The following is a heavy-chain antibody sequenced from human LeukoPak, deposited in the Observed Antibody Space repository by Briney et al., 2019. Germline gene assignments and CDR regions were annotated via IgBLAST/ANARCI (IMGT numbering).Heavy chain of an antibody. J-gene: IGHJ6*02. D-gene: IGHD3-9*01. V-gene: IGHV1-24*01. Sequence: ASVKVSCKVSGYTLTELSMHWVRQAPGKGLEWMGGFDPEDGETIYAQKFQGRVTMTEDTSTDTAYMELSSLRSEDTAVYYCAPGENTIRYFGHYYYGTDVWGQGTTVTVSS. CDR3: APGENTIRYFGHYYYGTDV. CDR1: GYTLTELS. CDR2: FDPEDGET.